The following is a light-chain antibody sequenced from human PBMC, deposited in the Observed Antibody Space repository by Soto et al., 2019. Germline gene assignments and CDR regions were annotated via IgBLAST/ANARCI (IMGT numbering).Light chain of an antibody. J-gene: IGLJ2*01. CDR3: ASWDDNLSEGI. Sequence: QSVLVQPPSASGTPGQTVTISCSGTGSSIGSNTVNWYQQLPGMAPTLLIYSNEQRPSGVSDRFSGSKSGTSASLAISGLQSEDEADYYCASWDDNLSEGIFGGGTKVTVL. V-gene: IGLV1-44*01. CDR1: GSSIGSNT. CDR2: SNE.